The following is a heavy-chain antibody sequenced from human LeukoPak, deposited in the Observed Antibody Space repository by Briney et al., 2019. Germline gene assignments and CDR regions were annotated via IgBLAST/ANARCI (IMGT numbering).Heavy chain of an antibody. CDR2: IYTSGST. V-gene: IGHV4-4*09. Sequence: PSETLSLTCTVSGGSISSYYWSWIRQPPGRGLEWIGYIYTSGSTNYNPSLKSRVTISVDTSKNQSSLKLSSVTAADTAVYYCARLWFGAYYYYMDVWGKGTTATVSS. CDR1: GGSISSYY. D-gene: IGHD5-18*01. J-gene: IGHJ6*03. CDR3: ARLWFGAYYYYMDV.